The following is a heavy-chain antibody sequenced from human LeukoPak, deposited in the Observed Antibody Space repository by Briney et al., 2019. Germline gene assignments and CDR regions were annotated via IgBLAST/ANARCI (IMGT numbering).Heavy chain of an antibody. CDR2: ITGSSTYI. D-gene: IGHD4-11*01. J-gene: IGHJ5*02. V-gene: IGHV3-21*01. Sequence: GGSLRLSCAASGFTFSSYAMNWVRQAPGKGLEWLSSITGSSTYIYYADSVKGRFTISRDNAKNSMYLKMNSLRAEDTAVYYCARDLTVTSTCWFDRWGQGALVTVSS. CDR1: GFTFSSYA. CDR3: ARDLTVTSTCWFDR.